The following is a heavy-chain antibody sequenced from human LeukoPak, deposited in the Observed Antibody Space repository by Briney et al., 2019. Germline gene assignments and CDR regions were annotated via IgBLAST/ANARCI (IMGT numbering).Heavy chain of an antibody. D-gene: IGHD2-15*01. CDR1: GFTFITYA. CDR3: AKAPVEHCSGGSCYPFDY. Sequence: GGSLRLSCVASGFTFITYAMSWVRQAPGKGLEWVSAISGSGGSTGYADSVKGRFTISRDNPKNTLYLRMNSLRAEDTAVYYCAKAPVEHCSGGSCYPFDYWGQGTLVTVSS. CDR2: ISGSGGST. V-gene: IGHV3-23*01. J-gene: IGHJ4*02.